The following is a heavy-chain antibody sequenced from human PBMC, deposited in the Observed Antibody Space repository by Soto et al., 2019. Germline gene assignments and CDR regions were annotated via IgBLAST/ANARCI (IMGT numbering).Heavy chain of an antibody. CDR1: GFSLSTARMG. Sequence: QVTLKESGHVLVKPKETLTLTCTVSGFSLSTARMGVSWIRQPPGKALEWLAHIFSNDEKSYSTSLKSRLTISKDTSKSQVLLTMTNMDPVDTATYYCARIRDYGDYYGAFDIWGQGTMVTVSS. CDR3: ARIRDYGDYYGAFDI. J-gene: IGHJ3*02. D-gene: IGHD4-17*01. V-gene: IGHV2-26*01. CDR2: IFSNDEK.